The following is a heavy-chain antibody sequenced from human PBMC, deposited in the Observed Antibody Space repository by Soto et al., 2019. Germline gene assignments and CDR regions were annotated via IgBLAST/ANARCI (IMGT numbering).Heavy chain of an antibody. D-gene: IGHD1-7*01. CDR1: GGIFSRDA. Sequence: QSGAEVKKPGSSVKISCKASGGIFSRDAFSWVRQAPGQGLEWLGGIISSHDAPIYGQKFQGRVTITAYGLRKAVYVELTNVTREDTGLYYCARGGGRLTDDFKWYYLAFDVWGRGTKVAVTS. CDR3: ARGGGRLTDDFKWYYLAFDV. J-gene: IGHJ3*01. V-gene: IGHV1-69*01. CDR2: IISSHDAP.